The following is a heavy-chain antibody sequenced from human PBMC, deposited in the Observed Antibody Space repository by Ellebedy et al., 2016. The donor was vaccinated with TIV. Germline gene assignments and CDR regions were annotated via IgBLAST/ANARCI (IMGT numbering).Heavy chain of an antibody. CDR3: ARCDGSSASFQGHYDY. Sequence: AASVKVSCKASGGTFSHYAINWVRQAPGQGLEWLGRISPILNIVDYAQNFQGRVTFTADKSTSTAYMEVSSLRSEDTAVYYCARCDGSSASFQGHYDYWGQGTLVAVSS. V-gene: IGHV1-69*04. J-gene: IGHJ4*02. D-gene: IGHD1-26*01. CDR1: GGTFSHYA. CDR2: ISPILNIV.